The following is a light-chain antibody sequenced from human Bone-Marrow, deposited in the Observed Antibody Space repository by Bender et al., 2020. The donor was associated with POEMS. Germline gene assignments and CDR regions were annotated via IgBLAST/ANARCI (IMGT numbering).Light chain of an antibody. J-gene: IGLJ2*01. CDR2: ANA. CDR1: SSNTGSGYD. V-gene: IGLV1-40*01. CDR3: QSYDSSLSGHVV. Sequence: QSVLTQPPSVSGAPGQRVTISCTGSSSNTGSGYDINWYQHLPGIAPKLLIYANANRPSGVPDRFSGSKSGTSASLAITGLQAEDEADYYCQSYDSSLSGHVVFGGGTKLTVL.